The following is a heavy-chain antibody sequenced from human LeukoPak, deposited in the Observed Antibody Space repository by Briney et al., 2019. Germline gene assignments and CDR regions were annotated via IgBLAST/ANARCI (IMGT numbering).Heavy chain of an antibody. Sequence: PSETLSLTCTVSDGSISSYYWSWIRQPPGKGLEWIGYIYYSGSANYNPSLKSRVTISVDTSKNQFSLKLSSVTAADTAVYYCARAARYYFDYWGQGTRVTVSS. CDR3: ARAARYYFDY. J-gene: IGHJ4*02. CDR1: DGSISSYY. CDR2: IYYSGSA. V-gene: IGHV4-59*01.